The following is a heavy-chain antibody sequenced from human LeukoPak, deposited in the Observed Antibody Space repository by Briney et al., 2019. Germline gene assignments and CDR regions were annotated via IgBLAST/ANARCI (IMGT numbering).Heavy chain of an antibody. CDR1: GGSLSSYY. D-gene: IGHD3-10*01. CDR3: ARDSGTTGEVKFDP. CDR2: INYSGST. Sequence: SETLSLTCTVSGGSLSSYYWNWIRQPPGKGLEWIGYINYSGSTNYNPSLKSRVTMSIDTSNNQFSLRLRFVTAADTAVYYCARDSGTTGEVKFDPWGQGTLVTVSS. V-gene: IGHV4-59*12. J-gene: IGHJ5*02.